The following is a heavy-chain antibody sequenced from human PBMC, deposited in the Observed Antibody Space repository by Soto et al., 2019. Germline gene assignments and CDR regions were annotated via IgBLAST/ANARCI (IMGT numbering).Heavy chain of an antibody. CDR3: ARERAHYGMDV. CDR2: MNPNSGNT. V-gene: IGHV1-8*01. Sequence: QVQLVQSGAEVKKPGASVKVSCKASGYTFTSYDISWVRQATGQGLEWMGWMNPNSGNTGFAQKFQGRVTMTMHTSISTPYMELSSLRSEDTAVYYCARERAHYGMDVWGQGTTVTVSS. J-gene: IGHJ6*02. CDR1: GYTFTSYD. D-gene: IGHD6-25*01.